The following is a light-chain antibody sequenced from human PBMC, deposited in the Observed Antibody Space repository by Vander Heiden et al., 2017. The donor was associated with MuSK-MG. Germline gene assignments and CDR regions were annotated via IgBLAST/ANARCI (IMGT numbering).Light chain of an antibody. CDR2: AAS. CDR3: QQSYRNPIT. CDR1: QSISSY. Sequence: DIQMTQSPSSLSASVGDRVTITCRASQSISSYLNWYQQKPGKAPKLLIYAASSLQSGVPSRFSGSGSGTDCTLTISSLKPEDFATYYCQQSYRNPITFGQGTRLEIK. V-gene: IGKV1-39*01. J-gene: IGKJ5*01.